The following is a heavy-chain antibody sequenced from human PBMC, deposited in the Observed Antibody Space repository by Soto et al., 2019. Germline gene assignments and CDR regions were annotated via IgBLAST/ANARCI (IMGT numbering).Heavy chain of an antibody. CDR2: TSDSGST. Sequence: PLETLSLTCTVSGGSSSNYYWSWIRQPPGRGLEWIGFTSDSGSTNYNPTLKSRVTISVATSRNQFSLNLRSVTAADTAVYYCARDTETNRLDPWGQGTLVTVSS. CDR1: GGSSSNYY. J-gene: IGHJ5*02. CDR3: ARDTETNRLDP. V-gene: IGHV4-59*01.